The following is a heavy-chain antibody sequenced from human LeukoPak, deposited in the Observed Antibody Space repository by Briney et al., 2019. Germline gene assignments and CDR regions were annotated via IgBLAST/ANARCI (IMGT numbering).Heavy chain of an antibody. J-gene: IGHJ4*02. CDR1: GYTFTSYW. CDR3: ARSNGYTYGYD. CDR2: IYPGDSDT. D-gene: IGHD5-18*01. V-gene: IGHV5-51*01. Sequence: ASVKVSCKASGYTFTSYWIGWVRQMPGKGLEWMGIIYPGDSDTRYSPSFQGQVTISADKSISTAYLQWSSLKASDTAMYYCARSNGYTYGYDWGQGTLATVSS.